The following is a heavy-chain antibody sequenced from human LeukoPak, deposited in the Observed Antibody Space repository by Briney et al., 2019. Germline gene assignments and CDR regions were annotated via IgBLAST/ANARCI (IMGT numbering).Heavy chain of an antibody. CDR2: IKQDGSEK. Sequence: GGSLRLSCAASGFTFSSYWMSWVRQAPGKGLEWVANIKQDGSEKHYVDSVKGRFTISRDNAKNSLYLQMNSLRAEDTAVYYCARVVPAAMGWDYFDYWGQGTLVTVSS. D-gene: IGHD2-2*01. V-gene: IGHV3-7*01. CDR3: ARVVPAAMGWDYFDY. J-gene: IGHJ4*02. CDR1: GFTFSSYW.